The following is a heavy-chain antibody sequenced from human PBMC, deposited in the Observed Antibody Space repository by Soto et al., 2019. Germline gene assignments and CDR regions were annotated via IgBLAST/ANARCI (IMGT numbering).Heavy chain of an antibody. CDR2: IDPSDSYI. J-gene: IGHJ6*02. V-gene: IGHV5-10-1*01. CDR1: GYSFSTYW. CDR3: ARRDNGRSSSYTMDV. Sequence: GESLKISCQGSGYSFSTYWISWVRQMPGKGLEWMGKIDPSDSYINYSPSFQGHVTISADKSISTAYLQWSSLKASDTAMYYCARRDNGRSSSYTMDVWGQGTTVTVSS. D-gene: IGHD6-6*01.